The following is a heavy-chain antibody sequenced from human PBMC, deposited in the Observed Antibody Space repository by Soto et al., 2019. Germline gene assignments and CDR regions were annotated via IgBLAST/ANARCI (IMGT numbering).Heavy chain of an antibody. CDR1: GYTFTSYA. J-gene: IGHJ4*02. CDR3: AFIAAAGKGDY. CDR2: INAGNGNT. V-gene: IGHV1-3*01. Sequence: GASVKVSCKASGYTFTSYAMHWVRQAPGQRLEWMGWINAGNGNTKYPQKFQGRVTITRDTSASTAYMELSSLRSEDTAVYYCAFIAAAGKGDYWGQGTLVTVSS. D-gene: IGHD6-13*01.